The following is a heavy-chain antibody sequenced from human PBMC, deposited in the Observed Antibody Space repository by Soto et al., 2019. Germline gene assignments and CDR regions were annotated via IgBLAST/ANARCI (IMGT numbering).Heavy chain of an antibody. CDR1: GYTFTSYA. Sequence: ASVKVSCKASGYTFTSYAMHWVRQAPGQRLEWMGWINAGNGNTKYSQKFQGRVTITRDTSASTAYMELSSLRSEDTAVHYCARVQVTTVTHPGGVERAFDIWGKGTMVTGSS. CDR2: INAGNGNT. D-gene: IGHD4-17*01. J-gene: IGHJ3*02. CDR3: ARVQVTTVTHPGGVERAFDI. V-gene: IGHV1-3*01.